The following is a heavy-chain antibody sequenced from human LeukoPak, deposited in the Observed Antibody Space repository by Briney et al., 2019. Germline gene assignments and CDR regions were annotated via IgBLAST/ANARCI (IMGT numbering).Heavy chain of an antibody. CDR2: IKQDGSEK. CDR1: GFTFSSYW. CDR3: ARDRYYYDSSGYYYFDY. D-gene: IGHD3-22*01. J-gene: IGHJ4*02. V-gene: IGHV3-7*01. Sequence: GGSLRLSCAASGFTFSSYWMSWVRQAPGKGLEWVANIKQDGSEKYYVDSVKGRFTISRGNAKNSLYLQMNSLRAEDTAVYYCARDRYYYDSSGYYYFDYWGQGTLVTVSS.